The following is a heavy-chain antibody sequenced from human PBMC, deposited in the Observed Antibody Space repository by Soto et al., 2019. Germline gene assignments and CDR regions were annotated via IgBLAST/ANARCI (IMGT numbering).Heavy chain of an antibody. V-gene: IGHV4-39*01. CDR1: GDSISAGSYF. D-gene: IGHD4-17*01. J-gene: IGHJ4*02. CDR2: TYYSGST. CDR3: ARSPPTYGDHSAGYFDY. Sequence: PSETLSLTCTVSGDSISAGSYFWAWIRQPPGGGLDWIGTTYYSGSTFYNPSLKSRVTISADTSKNQFSLRLTSVTAADTAVYYCARSPPTYGDHSAGYFDYWGQGTLVTVSS.